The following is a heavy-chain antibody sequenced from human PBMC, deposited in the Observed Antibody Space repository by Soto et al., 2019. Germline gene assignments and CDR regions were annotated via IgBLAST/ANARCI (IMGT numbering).Heavy chain of an antibody. Sequence: VQLVESGGGLVQPGGSLRLSCAASGFTFNNSWMHWVRQAPGKELVWVSRIKGDGSSTNSADFVQGRFTISRDNAKNTLYLEMNSLRAEDTAVYHCARGGLYAYYQDNWGQGTLVTVSS. CDR1: GFTFNNSW. CDR3: ARGGLYAYYQDN. J-gene: IGHJ4*02. CDR2: IKGDGSST. D-gene: IGHD3-16*01. V-gene: IGHV3-74*01.